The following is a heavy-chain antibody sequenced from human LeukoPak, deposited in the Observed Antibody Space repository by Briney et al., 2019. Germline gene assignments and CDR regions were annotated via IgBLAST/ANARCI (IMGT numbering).Heavy chain of an antibody. J-gene: IGHJ4*02. CDR1: GCSFTSYW. CDR3: ARAPDYDILTGYTFDY. V-gene: IGHV5-51*01. D-gene: IGHD3-9*01. CDR2: IYPGDSDT. Sequence: GESLKISCKGSGCSFTSYWIGWVRQMPGKGLEWMGIIYPGDSDTRYSPSFQGQVTISADKSISTAYLQWSSLKASDTAMYYSARAPDYDILTGYTFDYWGQGTLVTVSS.